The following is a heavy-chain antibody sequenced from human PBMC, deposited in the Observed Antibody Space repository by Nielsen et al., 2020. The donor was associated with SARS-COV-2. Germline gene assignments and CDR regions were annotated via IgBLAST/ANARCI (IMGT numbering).Heavy chain of an antibody. CDR3: AREDGYYDSSGYPLVY. D-gene: IGHD3-22*01. CDR1: GGSISSSNW. CDR2: IYHSGST. V-gene: IGHV4-4*02. J-gene: IGHJ4*02. Sequence: SETLSLTCAVSGGSISSSNWWSWVRQPPGKGLEWIGEIYHSGSTNYNPSLKSRVTISVDKSKNQFSLKLSSVTAADTAVYYCAREDGYYDSSGYPLVYWGQGTLVTVSS.